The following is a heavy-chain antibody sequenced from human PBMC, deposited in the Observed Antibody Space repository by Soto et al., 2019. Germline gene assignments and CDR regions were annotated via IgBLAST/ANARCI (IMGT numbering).Heavy chain of an antibody. Sequence: SVKVSCKASGFTFTSSAVQWVRQARGQRLEWIGWIVVGSGNTNYAQKFQERVTITRDMSTSTAYMELSSLRSEDTAVYYCAADRAGSGSSEGTWGQGTLVTGSS. V-gene: IGHV1-58*01. J-gene: IGHJ5*02. CDR3: AADRAGSGSSEGT. D-gene: IGHD3-10*01. CDR2: IVVGSGNT. CDR1: GFTFTSSA.